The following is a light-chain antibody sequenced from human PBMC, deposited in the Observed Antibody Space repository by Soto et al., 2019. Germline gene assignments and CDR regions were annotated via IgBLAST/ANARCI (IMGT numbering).Light chain of an antibody. V-gene: IGKV1-39*01. Sequence: DIQMTQYPSSLSASVGDRVTITCRASQSISRNLNWYQHKPGKAPKLLIYAASSLQNGVPSRFRGGGSGTEFTLSINSLQTEEFGTYYCQQSFTTASITFGQGTRLEIK. CDR1: QSISRN. CDR3: QQSFTTASIT. J-gene: IGKJ5*01. CDR2: AAS.